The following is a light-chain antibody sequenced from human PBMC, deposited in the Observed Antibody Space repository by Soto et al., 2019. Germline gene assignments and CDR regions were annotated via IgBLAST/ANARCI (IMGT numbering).Light chain of an antibody. CDR2: GVS. Sequence: EIGMTQSPATLSVSPVEIATLSCRASQSVSSHLAWYQHKPGQAPRLLLSGVSTRATGMPAGLSGSGSGTEFTLTISSLQSEDFAVYYCQQYNNWPRTFGQGTKVEIK. J-gene: IGKJ1*01. V-gene: IGKV3-15*01. CDR1: QSVSSH. CDR3: QQYNNWPRT.